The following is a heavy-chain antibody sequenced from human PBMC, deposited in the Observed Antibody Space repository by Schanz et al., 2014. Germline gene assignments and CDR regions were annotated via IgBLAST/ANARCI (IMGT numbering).Heavy chain of an antibody. D-gene: IGHD2-2*02. Sequence: GPEVKEPVSSVKVSCKASGGTFSSYTISWVRQAPGQGLEWMGRIIPILGIANYAQNFQGRVTITADKSTSTAYMELTSLRSEDTAVYYCAGTYCSSTSCYTGYYYMDVWGKGTTVTVSS. CDR1: GGTFSSYT. CDR2: IIPILGIA. CDR3: AGTYCSSTSCYTGYYYMDV. J-gene: IGHJ6*03. V-gene: IGHV1-69*02.